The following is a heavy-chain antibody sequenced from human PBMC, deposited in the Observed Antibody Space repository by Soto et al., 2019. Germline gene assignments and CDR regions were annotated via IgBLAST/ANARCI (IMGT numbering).Heavy chain of an antibody. V-gene: IGHV3-23*01. CDR3: AISFLGYCSGASRYLTF. D-gene: IGHD2-15*01. CDR1: GFTFGSYA. CDR2: ISGSGGST. Sequence: GGSLRLSCAASGFTFGSYAMSWVRQAPGKGLEWVSAISGSGGSTYYADSVKGRFTISRDNSKNTLYLQMNSLRAEDTAVYYCAISFLGYCSGASRYLTFWGQGALVTASS. J-gene: IGHJ4*02.